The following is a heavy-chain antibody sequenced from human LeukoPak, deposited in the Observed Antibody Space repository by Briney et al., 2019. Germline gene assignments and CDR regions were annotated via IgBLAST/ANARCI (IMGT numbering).Heavy chain of an antibody. D-gene: IGHD5-18*01. CDR1: GDSVSGFH. CDR3: ARLVDTAMAPWDYFDY. J-gene: IGHJ4*02. V-gene: IGHV4-59*08. Sequence: SETLSLTCTVSGDSVSGFHWNWIRQSQGKGLEWVGHIYYGRTLNYNPSLKSRVTISVDTSKNQFSLKLSSVTAADTAVYYCARLVDTAMAPWDYFDYWGQGTLVTVSS. CDR2: IYYGRTL.